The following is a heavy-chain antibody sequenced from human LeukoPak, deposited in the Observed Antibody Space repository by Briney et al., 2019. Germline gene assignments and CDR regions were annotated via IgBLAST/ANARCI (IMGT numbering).Heavy chain of an antibody. Sequence: GGSLRLSCAASGFTFSRPAMHWVRQAPGKGLDWVAVIWHDGSNKYYADAVKGRFTISRDNSKNTLYLQMDSLRAEDTAIYYCARAPCGCEGASYDWGQGILVTVSS. J-gene: IGHJ4*02. CDR1: GFTFSRPA. CDR3: ARAPCGCEGASYD. CDR2: IWHDGSNK. V-gene: IGHV3-33*01. D-gene: IGHD2-21*01.